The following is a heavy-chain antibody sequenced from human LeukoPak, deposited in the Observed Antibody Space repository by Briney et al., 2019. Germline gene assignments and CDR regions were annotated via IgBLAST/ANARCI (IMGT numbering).Heavy chain of an antibody. J-gene: IGHJ6*02. V-gene: IGHV3-13*01. CDR3: ARERYGMDV. CDR2: IGTGTDT. CDR1: GFTFSNYD. Sequence: GGSLRLSCAASGFTFSNYDMHWVRQAPGKGLEWVSHIGTGTDTHYADSVKGRFTISRDSSKNTLYLQMNTLRAEDTAVYYCARERYGMDVWGQGTTVTVSS.